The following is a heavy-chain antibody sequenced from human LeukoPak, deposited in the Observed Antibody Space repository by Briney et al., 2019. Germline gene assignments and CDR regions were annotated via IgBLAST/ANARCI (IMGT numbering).Heavy chain of an antibody. V-gene: IGHV4-4*02. CDR2: IYHSGST. CDR1: GGSISSSNW. CDR3: ARGGAWLRFHYYYYMDV. J-gene: IGHJ6*03. Sequence: SETLSLTCAVSGGSISSSNWWNWVRQPPGKGLEWIGEIYHSGSTNYNQSLKSRVTISVDTSKNQFSLKLSSVTAADTAVYYCARGGAWLRFHYYYYMDVWGKGTTVTVSS. D-gene: IGHD5-12*01.